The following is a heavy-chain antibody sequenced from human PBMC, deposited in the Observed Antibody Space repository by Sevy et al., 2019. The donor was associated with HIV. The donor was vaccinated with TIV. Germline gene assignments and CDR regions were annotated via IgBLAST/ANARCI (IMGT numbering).Heavy chain of an antibody. CDR3: TAGVGTSDFDY. CDR1: GFTFNNAW. V-gene: IGHV3-15*01. D-gene: IGHD1-26*01. Sequence: GGSLRLSCEASGFTFNNAWMSWVRQAPGKGRGGVGRIKSKINGATRDVAAPVKGRFAISRDDSKNTLYLQMNSLKTEDTAVYYCTAGVGTSDFDYWGRGVLVTVSS. CDR2: IKSKINGATR. J-gene: IGHJ4*02.